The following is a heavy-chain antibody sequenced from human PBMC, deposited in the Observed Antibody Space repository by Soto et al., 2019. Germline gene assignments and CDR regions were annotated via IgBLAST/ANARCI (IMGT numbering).Heavy chain of an antibody. CDR3: AKVDTAMFRNAFDI. J-gene: IGHJ3*02. Sequence: GESLKISCKGSGYSFTSYWICWVRQMPGKGLEWMGIIYPGDSDTRYSPSFQGQVTISADKSISTAYLQWSSLKASDTAMYYCAKVDTAMFRNAFDIWGRGTMLTVSS. D-gene: IGHD5-18*01. V-gene: IGHV5-51*01. CDR2: IYPGDSDT. CDR1: GYSFTSYW.